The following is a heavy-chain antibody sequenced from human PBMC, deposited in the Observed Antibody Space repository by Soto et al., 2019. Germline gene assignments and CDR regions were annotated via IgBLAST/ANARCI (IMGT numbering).Heavy chain of an antibody. Sequence: PGQSLKISWKGSGYSSTSYWISWVRQMPGKGLEWMGRIDPSDSYTNYSPSLQGHVTISADKSISTAYLQWSSLKASDTAMYYCARRVEAYGMDVCGQGPTVTLSS. CDR2: IDPSDSYT. J-gene: IGHJ6*02. CDR1: GYSSTSYW. D-gene: IGHD2-2*01. CDR3: ARRVEAYGMDV. V-gene: IGHV5-10-1*01.